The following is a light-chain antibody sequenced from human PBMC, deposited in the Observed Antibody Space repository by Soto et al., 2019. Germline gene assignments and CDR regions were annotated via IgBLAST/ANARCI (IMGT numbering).Light chain of an antibody. V-gene: IGKV1-39*01. J-gene: IGKJ3*01. CDR3: QRSYSTLFT. CDR1: RTISPY. Sequence: DIQMTQSPSSLSASVGDRVTITCRASRTISPYLNWYQQKPGKAPKLLIFAASSLASGVPSRFSGSGSGTDFTLTISSLQPDDFGTYYCQRSYSTLFTFGPGTKVDI. CDR2: AAS.